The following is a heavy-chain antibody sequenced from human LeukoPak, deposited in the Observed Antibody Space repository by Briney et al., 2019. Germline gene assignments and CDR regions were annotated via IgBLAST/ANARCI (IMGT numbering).Heavy chain of an antibody. CDR3: ARPIRYIAVFDP. V-gene: IGHV4-34*01. Sequence: SETLSLTCDVHGGSFSGYYWSWIRQPPGKGLEWIGEINHSGSTNYNPSLKSRVTISVDTSKNQFSLKLSSVTAADTAVYYCARPIRYIAVFDPWGQGTLVSVSS. J-gene: IGHJ5*02. CDR1: GGSFSGYY. D-gene: IGHD6-19*01. CDR2: INHSGST.